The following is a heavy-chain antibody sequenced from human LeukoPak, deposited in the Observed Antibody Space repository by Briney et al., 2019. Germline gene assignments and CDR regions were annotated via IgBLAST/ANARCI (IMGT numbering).Heavy chain of an antibody. D-gene: IGHD3-16*01. CDR3: AAGGGESYYYMDV. V-gene: IGHV1-58*02. Sequence: GPSVKVSCKASGFTFTSSAMQWVRQARGQRLEWIGWIVVGSGNTNYAQKFQERVTITRDMSTSTAYMELSSLRSEDTAVYYCAAGGGESYYYMDVWGKGTTVTVSS. CDR2: IVVGSGNT. CDR1: GFTFTSSA. J-gene: IGHJ6*03.